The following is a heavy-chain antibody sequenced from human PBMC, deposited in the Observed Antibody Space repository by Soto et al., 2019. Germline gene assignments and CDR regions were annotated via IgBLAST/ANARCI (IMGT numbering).Heavy chain of an antibody. D-gene: IGHD5-18*01. Sequence: QVQLVQSGAEVKKPGASVRVSCKGSGYTFINYDINWVRQAPGQGLEWMGWMNPNSGNTGYAQKLQGRVSLTRNTSIGTAYLELSSLTSEDTAIYYCAREGGTAMKNWFDPWGQGTLVTVSS. CDR2: MNPNSGNT. V-gene: IGHV1-8*01. CDR3: AREGGTAMKNWFDP. J-gene: IGHJ5*02. CDR1: GYTFINYD.